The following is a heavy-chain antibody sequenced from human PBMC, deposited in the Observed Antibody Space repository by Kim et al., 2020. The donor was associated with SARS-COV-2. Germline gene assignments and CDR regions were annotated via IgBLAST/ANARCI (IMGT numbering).Heavy chain of an antibody. Sequence: ASVKVSCKASGYTFTGYYMHWVRQAPGQGLEWMGWINPNSGGTNYAQKFQGRVTMTRDTSISTAYMELSRLRSDDTAVYYCARDRSVMDAFDIWGQGTIVTVSS. CDR2: INPNSGGT. D-gene: IGHD2-21*01. J-gene: IGHJ3*02. V-gene: IGHV1-2*02. CDR1: GYTFTGYY. CDR3: ARDRSVMDAFDI.